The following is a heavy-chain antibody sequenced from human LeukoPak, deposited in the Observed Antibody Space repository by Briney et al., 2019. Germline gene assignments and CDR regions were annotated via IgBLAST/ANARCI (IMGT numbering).Heavy chain of an antibody. Sequence: SETLSLTCAVSGGSMRTGLYYWNWICQPGGKGLEWIGRIYPSGNTNYNPSLEIRVTISVDTAKNQFSLKLTSVTAADTALYYCARGQYDFWSGYDVNWFDPWGQGTLVTVSS. J-gene: IGHJ5*02. CDR2: IYPSGNT. D-gene: IGHD3-3*01. CDR3: ARGQYDFWSGYDVNWFDP. CDR1: GGSMRTGLYY. V-gene: IGHV4-61*02.